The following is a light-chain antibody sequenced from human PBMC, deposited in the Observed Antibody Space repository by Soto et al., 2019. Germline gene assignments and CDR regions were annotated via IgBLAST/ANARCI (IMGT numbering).Light chain of an antibody. CDR2: DVS. CDR1: SSDVGGYNY. CDR3: SSYTSSSTHVV. Sequence: QSALTQPASVSGSPGQSITISCTGTSSDVGGYNYVSWYQQHPGKAPTLMIYDVSNRPSGVSNRFSGSKSGNTASLTISGLQAEDEADYYCSSYTSSSTHVVFGGGTKVTVL. V-gene: IGLV2-14*01. J-gene: IGLJ2*01.